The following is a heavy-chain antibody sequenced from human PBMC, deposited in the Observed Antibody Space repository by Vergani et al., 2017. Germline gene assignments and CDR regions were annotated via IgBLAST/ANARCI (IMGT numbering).Heavy chain of an antibody. D-gene: IGHD1-1*01. V-gene: IGHV3-9*01. J-gene: IGHJ4*02. Sequence: EVHLVESGGGLVQPGRSLRLSCAASGFTFDDYAMHWVRQGPGKGLEWVSGISWNSGTIDYADSVKGRFTISRDNAKNSLYLQMNSLRAEDTALYYCAKDMNDYRDFDYWGQGTLVTVSS. CDR2: ISWNSGTI. CDR3: AKDMNDYRDFDY. CDR1: GFTFDDYA.